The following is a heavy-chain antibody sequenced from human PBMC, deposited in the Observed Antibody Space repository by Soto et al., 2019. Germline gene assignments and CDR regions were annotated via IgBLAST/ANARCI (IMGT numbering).Heavy chain of an antibody. CDR1: GGSISSGGYY. V-gene: IGHV4-31*03. Sequence: QVQLQESGPGLVKPSQTLSLTCTVSGGSISSGGYYWNWIRQHPGKGLEWIGYIYYSGSTDSNPSLKSRVTISVDTSKNQFSLKLTSVTAADTAVYYCARGERYCGGDCYSAVGFDYWGQGTLVTVSS. CDR3: ARGERYCGGDCYSAVGFDY. D-gene: IGHD2-21*02. CDR2: IYYSGST. J-gene: IGHJ4*02.